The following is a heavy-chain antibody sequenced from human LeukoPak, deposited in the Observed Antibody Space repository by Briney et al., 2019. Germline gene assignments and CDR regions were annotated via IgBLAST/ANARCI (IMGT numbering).Heavy chain of an antibody. V-gene: IGHV3-30*18. J-gene: IGHJ6*04. CDR1: GFTFNNFA. CDR2: ISIDGAKT. Sequence: GTSPRLSCAASGFTFNNFAMHWVRQAPGKGLEWVAVISIDGAKTYSADSVKGRFTISRDNSKKTLYLKMNTVRAVDTAVYYCAKGEGGSSSWYDFYDYGMDVWGKGTTVTVSS. D-gene: IGHD2-2*01. CDR3: AKGEGGSSSWYDFYDYGMDV.